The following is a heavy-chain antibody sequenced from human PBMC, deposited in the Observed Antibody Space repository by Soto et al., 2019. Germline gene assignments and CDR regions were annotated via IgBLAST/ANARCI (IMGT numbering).Heavy chain of an antibody. CDR3: ARRRIAAFGYFDY. D-gene: IGHD6-6*01. CDR1: GGSISSSSYY. CDR2: IYYSGST. J-gene: IGHJ4*02. V-gene: IGHV4-39*01. Sequence: SETLSLTCTVSGGSISSSSYYWGWIRQPPGKGLEWIGGIYYSGSTYYNPSLKSRVTISVDTSKNQFSLKLSSVTAADTAVYYCARRRIAAFGYFDYWGQGTLVTVSS.